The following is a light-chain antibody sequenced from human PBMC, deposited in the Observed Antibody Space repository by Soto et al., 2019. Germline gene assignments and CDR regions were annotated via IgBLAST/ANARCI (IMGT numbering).Light chain of an antibody. J-gene: IGKJ5*01. CDR3: QQRSNWPPT. CDR1: QSVSSY. CDR2: DAS. V-gene: IGKV3-11*01. Sequence: DIVLTQSPTTPSLSPGERATLPYTASQSVSSYLAWYQQKPGQAPRLLIYDASNRATGIPARFSVSGSGTDFTLTISSLENEDFAVYDCQQRSNWPPTFGQGTRLEIK.